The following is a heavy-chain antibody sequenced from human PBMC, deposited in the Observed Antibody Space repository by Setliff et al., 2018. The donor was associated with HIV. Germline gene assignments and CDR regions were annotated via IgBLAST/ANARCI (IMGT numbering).Heavy chain of an antibody. CDR1: GYTFTTYD. Sequence: ASVKVSCKASGYTFTTYDTTWVRQAPGQGLEWLGWIGPYNGHTNFAQKFQGRVTMTTYTATSTAYMEVRSLRSDDTAVYYCARTDYGGNSGGNYFDYWGQGSLVTVSS. CDR2: IGPYNGHT. J-gene: IGHJ4*02. V-gene: IGHV1-18*01. CDR3: ARTDYGGNSGGNYFDY. D-gene: IGHD4-17*01.